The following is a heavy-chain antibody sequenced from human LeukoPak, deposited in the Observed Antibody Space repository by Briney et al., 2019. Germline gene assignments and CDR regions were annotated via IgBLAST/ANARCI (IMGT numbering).Heavy chain of an antibody. J-gene: IGHJ4*03. V-gene: IGHV3-74*01. CDR3: ARSIASDYLDY. D-gene: IGHD2-2*01. CDR2: INSDGSST. Sequence: GGSLRLSCAASGFTFSSYWMHWVRQAPGKGLVWVSRINSDGSSTSYADSVKGRFTISRDNAKNTLYLQMNSLRAEDTAVYYCARSIASDYLDYWGQGTLVTVSS. CDR1: GFTFSSYW.